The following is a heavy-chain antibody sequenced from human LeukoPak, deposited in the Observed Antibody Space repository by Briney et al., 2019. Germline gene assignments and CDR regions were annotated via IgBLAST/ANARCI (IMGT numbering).Heavy chain of an antibody. CDR2: INSDGSST. Sequence: GGSLRLSCAASGFTFSTYWTHWVRQAPGKGLVWVSRINSDGSSTTYADSVKGRFTISRDNAKNTLYLQMNSLRAEDTAVYYCASHYRSGWYGFDYWGQGTLVTVSS. D-gene: IGHD6-19*01. V-gene: IGHV3-74*01. CDR3: ASHYRSGWYGFDY. CDR1: GFTFSTYW. J-gene: IGHJ4*02.